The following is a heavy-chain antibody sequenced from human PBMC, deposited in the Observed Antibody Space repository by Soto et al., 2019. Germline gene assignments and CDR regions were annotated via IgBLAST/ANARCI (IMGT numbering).Heavy chain of an antibody. CDR1: GFTFSSYA. CDR3: AIPPRRITMIVVVTPSDY. J-gene: IGHJ4*02. CDR2: ISGSGGST. Sequence: GSLRLSCAASGFTFSSYAMSWVRQAPGKGLEWVSAISGSGGSTYYADSVKGRFTISRDNSKNTLYLQMNSLRAEDTAVYYCAIPPRRITMIVVVTPSDYWGQGTLVTVSS. D-gene: IGHD3-22*01. V-gene: IGHV3-23*01.